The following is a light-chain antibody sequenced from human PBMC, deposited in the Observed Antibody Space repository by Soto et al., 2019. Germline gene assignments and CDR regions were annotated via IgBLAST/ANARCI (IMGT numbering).Light chain of an antibody. CDR3: QQYCSIPIT. CDR1: QSVLYSSNNKNC. Sequence: DIVMTQSPDSLAVSLGDSATINCKSSQSVLYSSNNKNCLAWFQKKPGQPPRLLIFWASTREFGVPDRFSGSGSGTDFTLTISSLQPEDVAVYYCQQYCSIPITFGQGTRLEIK. J-gene: IGKJ5*01. CDR2: WAS. V-gene: IGKV4-1*01.